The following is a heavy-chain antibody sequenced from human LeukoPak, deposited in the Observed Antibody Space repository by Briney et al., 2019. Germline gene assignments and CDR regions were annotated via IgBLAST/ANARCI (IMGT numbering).Heavy chain of an antibody. V-gene: IGHV1-69*06. J-gene: IGHJ4*02. CDR1: GYSFTSHY. Sequence: SVKVSCKASGYSFTSHYMHWVRQAPGQGLEWMGGIIPIFGTANYAQKFQGRVTITADKSTSTAYMELSSLRSEDTAVYYCARGGVSVLQQLVPFDYWGQGTLVTVSS. CDR3: ARGGVSVLQQLVPFDY. D-gene: IGHD6-13*01. CDR2: IIPIFGTA.